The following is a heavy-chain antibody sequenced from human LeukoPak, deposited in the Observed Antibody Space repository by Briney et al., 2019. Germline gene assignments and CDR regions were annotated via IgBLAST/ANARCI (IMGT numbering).Heavy chain of an antibody. CDR1: GYTFTGYY. CDR2: INPNSGGT. D-gene: IGHD2-2*01. CDR3: ARGIVVVPAAYYAFDI. Sequence: RASVKVSCKASGYTFTGYYMHWVRQAPGQGLEWMGWINPNSGGTNYAQKFQGRVTMTRDTSISTAYMELSRLRSDDTAVYYCARGIVVVPAAYYAFDIWGQGTMVTVSS. J-gene: IGHJ3*02. V-gene: IGHV1-2*02.